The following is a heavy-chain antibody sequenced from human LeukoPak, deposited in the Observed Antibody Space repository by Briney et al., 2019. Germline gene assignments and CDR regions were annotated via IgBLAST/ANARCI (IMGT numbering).Heavy chain of an antibody. CDR3: ARGYCSSTSCYSDAFDI. V-gene: IGHV4-34*01. CDR2: INHSGST. J-gene: IGHJ3*02. CDR1: GGSFSGYY. D-gene: IGHD2-2*01. Sequence: NPSETLSLTCAVYGGSFSGYYWSWIRQPPGKGLEWIGEINHSGSTNYNPSLKSRVTISVDTSKNQFSLKLSSVTAADTAVYYCARGYCSSTSCYSDAFDIWGQGTMVTVSS.